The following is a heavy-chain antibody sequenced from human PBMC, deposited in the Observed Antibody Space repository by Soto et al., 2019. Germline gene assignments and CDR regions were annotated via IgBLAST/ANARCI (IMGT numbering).Heavy chain of an antibody. J-gene: IGHJ6*02. CDR3: AKEIAARDYYYYGMDV. Sequence: ESGGGVVQPGRSLRLSCAASGFTFSSYGMHWVRQAAGKGLEWVAVISYDGSKKYYADSVKGRFTISRDNSKNTLYLQMNSLRAEDTAVYYCAKEIAARDYYYYGMDVWGQGTTVTVSS. D-gene: IGHD6-13*01. CDR1: GFTFSSYG. V-gene: IGHV3-30*18. CDR2: ISYDGSKK.